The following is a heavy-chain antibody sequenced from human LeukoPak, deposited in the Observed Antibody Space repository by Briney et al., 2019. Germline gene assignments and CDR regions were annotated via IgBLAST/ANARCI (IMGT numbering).Heavy chain of an antibody. V-gene: IGHV3-66*04. Sequence: GGSLRLSCAASRFTISSNYMSWVRQAPGKGLDWVSVISSGGSTYYSDSVKGRFTISRDNSKNTLYLQMNTLRAEDTAVYYCAIRLYSSGWYFDYWGQGTLVTVSS. CDR1: RFTISSNY. J-gene: IGHJ4*02. CDR3: AIRLYSSGWYFDY. CDR2: ISSGGST. D-gene: IGHD6-19*01.